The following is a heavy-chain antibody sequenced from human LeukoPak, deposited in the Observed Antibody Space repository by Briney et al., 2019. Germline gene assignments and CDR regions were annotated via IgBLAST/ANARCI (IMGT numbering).Heavy chain of an antibody. CDR3: ARPPYSNYGRYYYYYMDV. Sequence: EGSLRLSCAASGFTFSSYWMHWVRQAPGKGLVWVSRINTDGSSTSYADSVKGRFTISRDNAKNTLYLQMNSLRAEDTAVYYCARPPYSNYGRYYYYYMDVWGKGTTVTVSS. D-gene: IGHD4-11*01. V-gene: IGHV3-74*01. CDR1: GFTFSSYW. J-gene: IGHJ6*03. CDR2: INTDGSST.